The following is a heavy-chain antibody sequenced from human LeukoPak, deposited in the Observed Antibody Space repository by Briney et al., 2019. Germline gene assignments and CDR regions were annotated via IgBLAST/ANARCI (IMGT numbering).Heavy chain of an antibody. CDR3: ARTRGDNWNDIDS. CDR1: GGSISSHY. CDR2: ISYTGST. D-gene: IGHD1-20*01. Sequence: SETLSLTCTVSGGSISSHYWSWIRQPPGKGLEWIGYISYTGSTNYNPSLKSRGTISLHPSKNHFSLRLSSVTAADTAVYYCARTRGDNWNDIDSWGQGTLVTVSS. V-gene: IGHV4-59*11. J-gene: IGHJ4*02.